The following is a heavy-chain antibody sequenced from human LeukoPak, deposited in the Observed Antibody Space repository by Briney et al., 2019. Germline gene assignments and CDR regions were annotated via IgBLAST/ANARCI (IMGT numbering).Heavy chain of an antibody. J-gene: IGHJ4*02. Sequence: PGGSLRLSCAASGFTFSSYSMNWVRQAPGKGLEWVSSISSSSNYIYYADSVKGRFTISRDNAKNSLYLQMNSLRAEDTAVYYCARDPPFIIGTTFFDYWGQGTLVTVSS. CDR3: ARDPPFIIGTTFFDY. V-gene: IGHV3-21*01. D-gene: IGHD1-20*01. CDR1: GFTFSSYS. CDR2: ISSSSNYI.